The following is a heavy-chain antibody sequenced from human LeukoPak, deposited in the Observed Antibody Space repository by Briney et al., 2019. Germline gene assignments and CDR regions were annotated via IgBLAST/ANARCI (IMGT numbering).Heavy chain of an antibody. CDR3: ARSRRMATNY. CDR1: GYTFTSYY. V-gene: IGHV1-46*01. Sequence: ASVKASCKASGYTFTSYYMHWVRQAPGQGLEWMGIINPSGGSTTYAQKFQGRVTMTRDTTTSTVYMELSSLRSEDTAVYYCARSRRMATNYWGQGTLVTVSS. J-gene: IGHJ4*02. CDR2: INPSGGST. D-gene: IGHD5-24*01.